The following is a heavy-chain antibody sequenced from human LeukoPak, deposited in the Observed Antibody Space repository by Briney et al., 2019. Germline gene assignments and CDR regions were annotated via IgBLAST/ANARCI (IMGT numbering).Heavy chain of an antibody. D-gene: IGHD3-3*01. CDR3: AKRDNNDYYTGLHVFDF. V-gene: IGHV3-23*01. J-gene: IGHJ3*01. CDR1: GFTFSAYA. CDR2: ISGSGDRT. Sequence: PGGSLRLSCAASGFTFSAYAMTWVRQAPGKGPEWISGISGSGDRTYYRGSVKGRFTISRDDSKNTLDLQMNSLRAEDTAVYYCAKRDNNDYYTGLHVFDFWGQGTMVRVSS.